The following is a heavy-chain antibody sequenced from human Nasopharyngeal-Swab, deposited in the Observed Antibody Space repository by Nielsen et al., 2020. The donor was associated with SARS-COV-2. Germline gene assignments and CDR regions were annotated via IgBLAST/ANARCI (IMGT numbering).Heavy chain of an antibody. Sequence: LKISCAASGFTFSSYWMSWVRQAPGKGLEWVANIKQDGSEKYYVDSVKGRFTISRDNAKNSLYLQMNSLRAEDTAVYYCARVESSSWYFQHWGQGTLVTVPS. CDR2: IKQDGSEK. D-gene: IGHD6-13*01. CDR1: GFTFSSYW. V-gene: IGHV3-7*01. CDR3: ARVESSSWYFQH. J-gene: IGHJ1*01.